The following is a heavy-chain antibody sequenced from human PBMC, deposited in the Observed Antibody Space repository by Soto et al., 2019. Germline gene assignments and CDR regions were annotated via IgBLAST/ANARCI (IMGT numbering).Heavy chain of an antibody. D-gene: IGHD2-2*01. V-gene: IGHV1-8*02. CDR1: GGTFSSYA. CDR2: MNPSSGNT. J-gene: IGHJ3*02. CDR3: ATNYCSSTSCYQFYAFDI. Sequence: ASVKVSCKASGGTFSSYAISWVRQAPGQGLEWMGWMNPSSGNTGYAQKFQGRVTMTRNTSISTAYMELSSLRSEDTAVYYCATNYCSSTSCYQFYAFDIWGQGTMVTVSS.